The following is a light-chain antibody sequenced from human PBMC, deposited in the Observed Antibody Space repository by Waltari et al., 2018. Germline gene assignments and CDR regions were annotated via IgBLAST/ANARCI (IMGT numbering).Light chain of an antibody. CDR2: GAS. CDR1: QTINNNF. Sequence: IVLTQSPDTLSLSQGQRATLSCRASQTINNNFLVWYQQKPGQAPRLIIHGASSRATGFPDRFSGSGSGTDFTLTISSLKPEDSAVYYCQQYDGSVLTFGGGTKVEI. V-gene: IGKV3-20*01. CDR3: QQYDGSVLT. J-gene: IGKJ4*01.